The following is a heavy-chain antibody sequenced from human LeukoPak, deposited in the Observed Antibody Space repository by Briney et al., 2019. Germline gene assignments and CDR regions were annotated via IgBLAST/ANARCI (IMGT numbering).Heavy chain of an antibody. CDR1: GGSISSGDYY. Sequence: PSETLSLTCTVSGGSISSGDYYWSWIRQPPGKGLEWIGYIYYSGSTYYNPSLKSRVTISVDTSKNQFSLKLSSVTAADTAVYYCARGEGRERELSGAASDAFDIWGQGTMVTVSS. V-gene: IGHV4-30-4*01. CDR2: IYYSGST. D-gene: IGHD1-26*01. J-gene: IGHJ3*02. CDR3: ARGEGRERELSGAASDAFDI.